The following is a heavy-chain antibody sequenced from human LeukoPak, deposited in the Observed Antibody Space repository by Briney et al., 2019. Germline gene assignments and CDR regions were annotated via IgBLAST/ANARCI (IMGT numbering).Heavy chain of an antibody. Sequence: GGSLRLSCAASGFTVSSNYMSWVRQAPGKGLEWVSVIYSGGSTYYADSVKGRFTISRDNSKNTLYLQMNSLRAEDTAVYYCAKVSSGWYVDYWGQGTLVTVSS. D-gene: IGHD6-19*01. CDR3: AKVSSGWYVDY. CDR1: GFTVSSNY. J-gene: IGHJ4*02. V-gene: IGHV3-53*05. CDR2: IYSGGST.